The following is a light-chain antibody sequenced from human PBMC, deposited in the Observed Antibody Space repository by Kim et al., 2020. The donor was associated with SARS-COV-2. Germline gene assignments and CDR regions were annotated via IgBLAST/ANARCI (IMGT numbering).Light chain of an antibody. CDR3: QVWDSSTWV. J-gene: IGLJ3*02. V-gene: IGLV3-9*01. Sequence: VSPGQTARITCGGKNIVIRYVCWYQQKAGQAPVLVMYKDNKRPAGIPERFSGANSGNTATLTISRAQAMDEADYYCQVWDSSTWVFGGGTQRTVL. CDR1: NIVIRY. CDR2: KDN.